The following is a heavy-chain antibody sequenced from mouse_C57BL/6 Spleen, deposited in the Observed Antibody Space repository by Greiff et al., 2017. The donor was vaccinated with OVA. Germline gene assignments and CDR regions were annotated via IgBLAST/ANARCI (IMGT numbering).Heavy chain of an antibody. Sequence: QVQLQQSGAELVKPGASVKISCKASGYAFSSYWMNWVKQRPGKGLEWIGQIYPGDGDTNYNGKFKGKAILTADKSSSTAYMQLSSLTSEDSAVYFCARARDYDYDGDWGQGTLVTVSA. J-gene: IGHJ3*01. D-gene: IGHD2-4*01. CDR2: IYPGDGDT. CDR1: GYAFSSYW. CDR3: ARARDYDYDGD. V-gene: IGHV1-80*01.